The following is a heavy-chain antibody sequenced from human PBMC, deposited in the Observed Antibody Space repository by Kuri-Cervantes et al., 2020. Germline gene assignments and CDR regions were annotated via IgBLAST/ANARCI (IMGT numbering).Heavy chain of an antibody. Sequence: GGSLRLSCAASGFTFDDYAMHWVRQAPEKGLEWVSGISWNSGSIGYADSVKGRLTISRDNGKNSLYLQMNSLRAEDTAVYYCARDRSGCSSTSCYLDAFDIWGQGTMVTVSS. V-gene: IGHV3-9*01. CDR1: GFTFDDYA. D-gene: IGHD2-2*01. CDR2: ISWNSGSI. CDR3: ARDRSGCSSTSCYLDAFDI. J-gene: IGHJ3*02.